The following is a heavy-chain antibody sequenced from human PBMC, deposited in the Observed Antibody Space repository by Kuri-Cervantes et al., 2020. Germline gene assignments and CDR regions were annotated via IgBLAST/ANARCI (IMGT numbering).Heavy chain of an antibody. Sequence: GGPLRLSCAAPGFTFSSYGMHWVRKAPGKGLEWVAVIWYDGSNKYYADSVKGRFTISRDNSKNTLYLQMNSLRAEDTAVYYCARDLQDYGDYESAGGWGQGTLVTVSS. CDR2: IWYDGSNK. D-gene: IGHD4-17*01. CDR1: GFTFSSYG. V-gene: IGHV3-33*01. CDR3: ARDLQDYGDYESAGG. J-gene: IGHJ4*02.